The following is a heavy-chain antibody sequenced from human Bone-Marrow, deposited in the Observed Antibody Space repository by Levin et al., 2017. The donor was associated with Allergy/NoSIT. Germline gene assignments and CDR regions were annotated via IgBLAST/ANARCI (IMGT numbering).Heavy chain of an antibody. J-gene: IGHJ4*02. D-gene: IGHD1-26*01. CDR2: VNSDGTST. Sequence: GESLKISCTASGFTFSDYWIHWVRQAPGKGLVWVSHVNSDGTSTTYADSVKGRFTISRDNAKNTLYLQMNSLRAEDTAIYYCARDIIGTYFDSWGQGTLVTVSS. V-gene: IGHV3-74*03. CDR3: ARDIIGTYFDS. CDR1: GFTFSDYW.